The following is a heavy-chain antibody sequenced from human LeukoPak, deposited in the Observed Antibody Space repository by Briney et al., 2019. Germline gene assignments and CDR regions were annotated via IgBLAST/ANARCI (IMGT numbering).Heavy chain of an antibody. CDR1: GYSISSGYS. Sequence: KPSETLSLTCAVSGYSISSGYSWGWIRQPPGKGLEWIGNFYHSGSTYYNPSLKSRVTISLDTSKNQFSLKLSSVTAADTAVYYCAQRRTTNNWFDPRGQGTLVTVSS. D-gene: IGHD1-7*01. J-gene: IGHJ5*02. V-gene: IGHV4-38-2*01. CDR3: AQRRTTNNWFDP. CDR2: FYHSGST.